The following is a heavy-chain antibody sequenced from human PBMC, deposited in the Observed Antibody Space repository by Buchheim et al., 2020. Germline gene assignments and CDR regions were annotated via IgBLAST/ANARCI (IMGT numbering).Heavy chain of an antibody. Sequence: EVQLVESGGGLVQPGGSLRLSCAASGFTFSSYSMNWVRQAPGKGLEWVSYISSSSSTIYYADSVKGRFTISSGNAKNSLYLQMNSLRAEDTAVYYCASLGGSYFRGYFDLWGRGTL. J-gene: IGHJ2*01. CDR3: ASLGGSYFRGYFDL. V-gene: IGHV3-48*01. CDR2: ISSSSSTI. D-gene: IGHD1-26*01. CDR1: GFTFSSYS.